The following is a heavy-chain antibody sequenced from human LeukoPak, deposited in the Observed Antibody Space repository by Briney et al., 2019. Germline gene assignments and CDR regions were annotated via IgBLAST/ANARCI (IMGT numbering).Heavy chain of an antibody. D-gene: IGHD4-17*01. CDR1: GYTLTELS. CDR3: ATGIYGDYEIDY. V-gene: IGHV1-24*01. Sequence: ASVKVSCKVSGYTLTELSMHWVRQAPGKGLEWMGGFDPEDGERIYAQKFQGRVTMTEDTSTDTAYMELSSLRSEDTAVYYCATGIYGDYEIDYWGQGTLVTVSS. J-gene: IGHJ4*02. CDR2: FDPEDGER.